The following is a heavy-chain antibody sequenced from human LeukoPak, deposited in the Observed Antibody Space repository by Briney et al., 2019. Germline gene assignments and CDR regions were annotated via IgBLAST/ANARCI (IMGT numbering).Heavy chain of an antibody. V-gene: IGHV4-59*08. CDR2: INYSGSA. D-gene: IGHD4-17*01. J-gene: IGHJ3*02. CDR1: GGSFSGYY. CDR3: ARHNYDDYVFDI. Sequence: SETLSLTCTVSGGSFSGYYFSWIRQSPGKGLEWIAYINYSGSANYNPSLKSRITMSVDTSKQFSLRLSSVTAADTAVYYCARHNYDDYVFDIWGQGTKVTVSS.